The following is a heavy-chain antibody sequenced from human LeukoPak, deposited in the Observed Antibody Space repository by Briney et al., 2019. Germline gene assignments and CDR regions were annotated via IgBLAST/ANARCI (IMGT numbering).Heavy chain of an antibody. J-gene: IGHJ6*02. CDR1: GFTFSSYS. CDR3: ARDRGSREDGMDV. V-gene: IGHV3-33*08. D-gene: IGHD1-26*01. Sequence: GGSLRLSCAASGFTFSSYSMNWVRQAPGKGLEWMAVIWYDGNNKYYADFVKGRFTISRDNSKNTLYLQMNSLRAEDTAVYNCARDRGSREDGMDVWGQGTTVTVSS. CDR2: IWYDGNNK.